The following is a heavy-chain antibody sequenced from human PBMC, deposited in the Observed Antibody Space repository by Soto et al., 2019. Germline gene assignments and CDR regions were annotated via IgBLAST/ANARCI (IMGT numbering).Heavy chain of an antibody. CDR1: GGSSSSSSDY. J-gene: IGHJ5*02. CDR2: IYYSGST. CDR3: ARHRARNWFDP. D-gene: IGHD6-6*01. V-gene: IGHV4-39*01. Sequence: QLQLQESGPGLVKPSETLSLTCIVSGGSSSSSSDYWGWSRQPPGKGLEWSGSIYYSGSTYYNPSPKSRVNISVDTSKNQFSLKLSSVTAADTAVFYCARHRARNWFDPWGQGTLVTVSS.